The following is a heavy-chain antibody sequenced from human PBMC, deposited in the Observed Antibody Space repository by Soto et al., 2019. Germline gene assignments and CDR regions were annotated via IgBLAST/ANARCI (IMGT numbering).Heavy chain of an antibody. J-gene: IGHJ6*02. CDR1: GFTFSSYA. CDR2: ISSNGGST. D-gene: IGHD3-3*01. CDR3: ASSAYYDFWSGSLDYYYYYGMDV. Sequence: GGSLRLSCAASGFTFSSYAMHWVRQAPGKGLEYVSAISSNGGSTYYADSVKGRFTISRDNSKNTLYLQMGSLRAEDMAVYYCASSAYYDFWSGSLDYYYYYGMDVWGQGTTVTVS. V-gene: IGHV3-64*02.